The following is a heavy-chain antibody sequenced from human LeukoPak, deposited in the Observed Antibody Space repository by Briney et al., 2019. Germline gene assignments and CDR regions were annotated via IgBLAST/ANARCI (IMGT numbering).Heavy chain of an antibody. Sequence: ASVKVSCKASGYTFTGYYMHWVRLAPGQGLEWMGRINPNSGGTNYAQKFQGRVTMTRDTSISTAYMELSRLRSDDTAVYYCARGLNCSGGSCYSPFDYWGQGTLVTVSS. D-gene: IGHD2-15*01. J-gene: IGHJ4*02. CDR2: INPNSGGT. CDR3: ARGLNCSGGSCYSPFDY. CDR1: GYTFTGYY. V-gene: IGHV1-2*06.